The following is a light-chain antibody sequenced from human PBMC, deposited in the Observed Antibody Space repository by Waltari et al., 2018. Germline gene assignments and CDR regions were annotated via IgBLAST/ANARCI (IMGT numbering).Light chain of an antibody. J-gene: IGKJ2*01. CDR3: QQYFSSPYT. Sequence: DIVMTQSTDSLAVSLGERATINCKSSQTLLYTSNNKNYLTWYQQKQGQPPKVLIFWASTRESGVAERFNGSGSGTDFTLTINSLQPEDVAVYFCQQYFSSPYTFGQGTKLEIK. CDR2: WAS. CDR1: QTLLYTSNNKNY. V-gene: IGKV4-1*01.